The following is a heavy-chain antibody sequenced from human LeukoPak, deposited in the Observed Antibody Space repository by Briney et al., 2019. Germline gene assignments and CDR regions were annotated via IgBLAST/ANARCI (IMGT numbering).Heavy chain of an antibody. V-gene: IGHV3-30*18. D-gene: IGHD3-9*01. CDR2: ISSDGGYK. CDR1: GFTFSSYN. J-gene: IGHJ4*02. CDR3: AKDYAWSLDY. Sequence: GGSLRLSCAGSGFTFSSYNMHWVRQAPGKGLEWVAVISSDGGYKYYADSVKGRFTIPRDNSTNPLYLQMNSLRAEDTAMYYCAKDYAWSLDYWGQGTLVTVSS.